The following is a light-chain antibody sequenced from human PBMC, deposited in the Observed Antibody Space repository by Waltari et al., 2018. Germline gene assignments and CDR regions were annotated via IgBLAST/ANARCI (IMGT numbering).Light chain of an antibody. J-gene: IGLJ2*01. V-gene: IGLV1-47*01. CDR2: RDN. CDR1: SSNIESNH. CDR3: AAWDNSLSGVL. Sequence: QSVLTQSPSASGTPWQRVTFSCSGSSSNIESNHVFWYQQIPGTAPKLLIFRDNMRPSGVPDRFSASKSGTSASLAISGLRSEDEADYYCAAWDNSLSGVLFGGGTKLTVL.